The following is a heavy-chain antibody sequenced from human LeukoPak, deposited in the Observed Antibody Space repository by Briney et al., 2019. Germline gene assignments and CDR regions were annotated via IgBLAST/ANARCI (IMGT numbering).Heavy chain of an antibody. V-gene: IGHV3-48*01. J-gene: IGHJ4*02. CDR1: GFPFNTYS. CDR3: AKPRTTGLGWAQFDY. CDR2: ISATDHLI. Sequence: GGSLRLSCAASGFPFNTYSMNWVRQAPGKGLEWLSYISATDHLIYYADSVKGRWTISRDNSRNTLYLEMNSLRPEDTAIYYCAKPRTTGLGWAQFDYWGQGSLVTVSS. D-gene: IGHD2-8*02.